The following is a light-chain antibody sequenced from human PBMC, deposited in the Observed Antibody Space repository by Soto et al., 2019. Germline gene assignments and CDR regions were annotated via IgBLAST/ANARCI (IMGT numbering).Light chain of an antibody. CDR3: QQSYSTVFT. J-gene: IGKJ3*01. CDR1: QSISSW. Sequence: DIQMTQSPSTLSASVGDRVTITCRASQSISSWLAWYQQKPGEAPKHLIYDASSLESGVPSRFSGSGSGTEFTLTISTLQPDDFATYYCQQSYSTVFTFGPGTKVDIK. CDR2: DAS. V-gene: IGKV1-5*01.